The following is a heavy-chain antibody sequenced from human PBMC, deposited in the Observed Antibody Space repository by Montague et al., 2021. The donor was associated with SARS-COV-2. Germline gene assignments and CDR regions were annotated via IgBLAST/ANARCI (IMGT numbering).Heavy chain of an antibody. D-gene: IGHD2/OR15-2a*01. CDR3: ARDAYYFGPGRENPCAFDP. Sequence: SETLSLTCSVSGDSITPYGDSIGGYFWSWIRQPAGKGLEWIGRIYANGNFDYNPSLNSRVSMSMDTSKQEFSMRPISVTAADTAVYYCARDAYYFGPGRENPCAFDPWGQGILVTVSS. V-gene: IGHV4-4*07. CDR2: IYANGNF. CDR1: GDSITPYGDSIGGYF. J-gene: IGHJ5*02.